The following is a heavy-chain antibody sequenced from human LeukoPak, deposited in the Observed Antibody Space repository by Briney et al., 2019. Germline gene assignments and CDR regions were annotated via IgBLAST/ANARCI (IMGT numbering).Heavy chain of an antibody. CDR3: ATVHYYDSSGQAGY. D-gene: IGHD3-22*01. V-gene: IGHV3-48*03. CDR1: GFTFSSYE. CDR2: ISSSGSTK. Sequence: EGSLRLSCAASGFTFSSYEMHWVRQAPGKGLEWVAYISSSGSTKSHADSVKGRFTISRDNAKNSLYLQMNSLRAEDTAVYYCATVHYYDSSGQAGYWGQGTLVTVSS. J-gene: IGHJ4*02.